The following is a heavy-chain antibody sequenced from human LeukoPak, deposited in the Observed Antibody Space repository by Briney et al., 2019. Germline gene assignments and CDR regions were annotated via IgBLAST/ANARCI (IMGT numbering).Heavy chain of an antibody. CDR2: ISAYNGNT. Sequence: ASVKVSCKVSGYTFTSYGISWVRQAPGQGLEWMGWISAYNGNTNYAQKLQGRVTMTTDTSTSTAYMELRSLRSDDTAVYYCARWRYFDWLSRKPSGYYMDVWGKGTTVTVSS. J-gene: IGHJ6*03. D-gene: IGHD3-9*01. CDR1: GYTFTSYG. CDR3: ARWRYFDWLSRKPSGYYMDV. V-gene: IGHV1-18*01.